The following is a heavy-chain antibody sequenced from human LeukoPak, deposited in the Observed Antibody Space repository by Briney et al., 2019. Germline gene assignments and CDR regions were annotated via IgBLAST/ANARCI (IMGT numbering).Heavy chain of an antibody. CDR1: GFTLKTYW. V-gene: IGHV3-74*03. CDR2: INGDGSSL. Sequence: PGGSLRLSCAASGFTLKTYWMNWVRQAPGKGLVWVARINGDGSSLTYADSVKGRFTVPRDNAKNTLYLQMNSLRAEDTAMYYCTRDLRMDYYYVDYYYYGMDVWGQGTTVTVSS. J-gene: IGHJ6*02. CDR3: TRDLRMDYYYVDYYYYGMDV. D-gene: IGHD3-10*02.